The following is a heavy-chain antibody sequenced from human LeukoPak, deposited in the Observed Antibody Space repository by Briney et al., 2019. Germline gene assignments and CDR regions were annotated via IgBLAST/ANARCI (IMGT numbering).Heavy chain of an antibody. J-gene: IGHJ4*02. Sequence: GGSLSLSCAASGFTFSSYAMSWVRLPPGKGMGLVSAVSVSGGSTYYAGSVKGRFTITRDNSKNTLYLQMKRLRAEDTAVYYCATSPGGYCSGGSCYRGGYWGQGTLVTVSS. CDR1: GFTFSSYA. CDR2: VSVSGGST. V-gene: IGHV3-23*01. CDR3: ATSPGGYCSGGSCYRGGY. D-gene: IGHD2-15*01.